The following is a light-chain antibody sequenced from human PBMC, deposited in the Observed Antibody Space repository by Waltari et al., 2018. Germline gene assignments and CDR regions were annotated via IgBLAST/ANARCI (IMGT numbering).Light chain of an antibody. Sequence: QSALTQPPSASGSPGQSVTISCTGTSDDVGGFNYVSGYHQHPGKAPTLLIYQVSNRPSGAPVRFCGSKSDTTASLTVSGLQAEDEADYYCSSFAGSNAVLFGGGTKLTVL. CDR2: QVS. CDR1: SDDVGGFNY. CDR3: SSFAGSNAVL. J-gene: IGLJ3*02. V-gene: IGLV2-8*01.